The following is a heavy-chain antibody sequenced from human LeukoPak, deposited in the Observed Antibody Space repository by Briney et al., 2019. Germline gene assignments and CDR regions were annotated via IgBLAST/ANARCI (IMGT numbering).Heavy chain of an antibody. CDR3: ARGPYSDFWSGYPYFDY. J-gene: IGHJ4*02. D-gene: IGHD3-3*01. V-gene: IGHV4-4*02. CDR1: GGSISSSNW. Sequence: SETLSLTCAVSGGSISSSNWRSWVRQPPGKGLEWIGEIYHSGSTNYNPSLKSRVTISVDTSKNHFSLRLSSVTAADTAVYYCARGPYSDFWSGYPYFDYWGQGTLVTVSS. CDR2: IYHSGST.